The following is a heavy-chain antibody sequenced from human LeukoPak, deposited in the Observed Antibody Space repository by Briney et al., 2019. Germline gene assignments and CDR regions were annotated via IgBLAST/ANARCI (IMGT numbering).Heavy chain of an antibody. CDR2: INHSGST. D-gene: IGHD3-10*01. CDR1: GGSFSGYY. Sequence: TSETLSLTCAVYGGSFSGYYWSWIRQPPGKGLEWIGEINHSGSTNSNPSLKSRVTISVDTSKSQFSLKLSSVTAADTAVYYCATTLPRGNWFDPWGQGTLVTVSS. J-gene: IGHJ5*02. V-gene: IGHV4-34*01. CDR3: ATTLPRGNWFDP.